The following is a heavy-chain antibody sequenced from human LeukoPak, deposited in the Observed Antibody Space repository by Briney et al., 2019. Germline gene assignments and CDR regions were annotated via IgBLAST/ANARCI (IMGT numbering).Heavy chain of an antibody. CDR1: GLTFINYA. Sequence: GGSLRLSCAASGLTFINYAMNWVRQAPGKGLEWVSVISDNSGSTHYADPVKGRFTVSRDNSKNTLYLQMNSLRAEDTAVYYCAKSGMIRGAMDVWGQGTTVTVSS. D-gene: IGHD3-10*01. CDR3: AKSGMIRGAMDV. CDR2: ISDNSGST. V-gene: IGHV3-23*01. J-gene: IGHJ6*02.